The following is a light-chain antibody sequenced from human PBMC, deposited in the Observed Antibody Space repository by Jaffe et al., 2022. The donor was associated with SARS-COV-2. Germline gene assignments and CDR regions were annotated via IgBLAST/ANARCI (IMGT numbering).Light chain of an antibody. CDR2: QDN. V-gene: IGLV3-1*01. J-gene: IGLJ2*01. Sequence: YELTQPPSVSVSPGQTASITCSGDRLGDKYACWYQQRPGQSPVLVIYQDNKRPSGIPERFSGSNSGNTATLTISGTQAMDEADYYCQVWDSSLQVFGGGTKLTVL. CDR3: QVWDSSLQV. CDR1: RLGDKY.